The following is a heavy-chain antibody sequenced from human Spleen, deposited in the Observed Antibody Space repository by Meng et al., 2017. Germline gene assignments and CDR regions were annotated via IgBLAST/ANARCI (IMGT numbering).Heavy chain of an antibody. CDR3: ARGGNWFDP. CDR2: IYYSGST. CDR1: GGSISSGDYY. J-gene: IGHJ5*02. D-gene: IGHD3-16*01. Sequence: QVQLQESGPGLVKPSQTLSLTCTVSGGSISSGDYYWSWIRQPPGKGLEWIGYIYYSGSTYYKPSLKSRATISIDRTMNQFSLKLNSMTAADTAVYYCARGGNWFDPWGQGTLVTVSS. V-gene: IGHV4-30-4*01.